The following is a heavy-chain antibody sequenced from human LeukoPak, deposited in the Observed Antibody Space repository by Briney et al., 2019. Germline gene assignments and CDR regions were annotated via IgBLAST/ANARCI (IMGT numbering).Heavy chain of an antibody. CDR1: GFTFSSYN. V-gene: IGHV3-21*01. J-gene: IGHJ4*02. D-gene: IGHD7-27*01. CDR2: ISGSSSYI. Sequence: GGSLRLSCAASGFTFSSYNMNWVRQAPGKGLEWVSSISGSSSYIYYADSVKGRFTISRDNAKNSLYLQMNSLRAEDTALYYCVRDVNWAFDSWGQGILVTVSS. CDR3: VRDVNWAFDS.